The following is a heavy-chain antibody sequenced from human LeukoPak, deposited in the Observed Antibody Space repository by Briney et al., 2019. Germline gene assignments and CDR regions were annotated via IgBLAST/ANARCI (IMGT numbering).Heavy chain of an antibody. D-gene: IGHD2-15*01. V-gene: IGHV4-4*07. Sequence: SETLSLTCTVSGGSITNYYWSWIRQPADKGLEWIGSIYTAGTTNYNPSLKSRVTMSVDTSKNQFSLNLTSVTAADTAIYYCARGICSGGTCYSPGAFDFWGQGTMATVSS. CDR3: ARGICSGGTCYSPGAFDF. J-gene: IGHJ3*01. CDR2: IYTAGTT. CDR1: GGSITNYY.